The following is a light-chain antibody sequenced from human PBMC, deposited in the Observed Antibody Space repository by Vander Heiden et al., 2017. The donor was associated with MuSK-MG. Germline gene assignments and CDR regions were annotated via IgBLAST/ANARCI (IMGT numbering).Light chain of an antibody. CDR2: KDK. CDR3: QSYDRRLTGSV. Sequence: QSVLTPAPSVSGAPGQRVTIYCTGSNSSSGAGHDVHWYQQLPGVAPKLLMYKDKIRPSGVPDRFSGSKSGTSVSLVITGLQAEDEADYYCQSYDRRLTGSVFGGGTKLTVL. V-gene: IGLV1-40*01. J-gene: IGLJ2*01. CDR1: NSSSGAGHD.